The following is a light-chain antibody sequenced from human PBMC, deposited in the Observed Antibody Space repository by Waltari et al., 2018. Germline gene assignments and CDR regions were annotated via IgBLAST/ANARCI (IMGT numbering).Light chain of an antibody. J-gene: IGLJ1*01. CDR2: DVS. CDR3: NSYSSVSTHV. CDR1: NTDIGAFNF. Sequence: QSALTQPASVSGTPGESITISCAGTNTDIGAFNFLSWYRQFPGEAPKLIIYDVSHRPSGISDRFSGSKSGNTASLTISGLQAEDDADYYCNSYSSVSTHVFGSGTKVTVL. V-gene: IGLV2-14*03.